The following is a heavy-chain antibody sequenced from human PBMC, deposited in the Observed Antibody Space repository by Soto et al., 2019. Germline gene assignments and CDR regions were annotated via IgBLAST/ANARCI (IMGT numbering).Heavy chain of an antibody. CDR3: ARRGAVGQRLLCFGEHLGPDYYYGMDV. V-gene: IGHV5-51*01. CDR1: GYSFTSYW. Sequence: PGESLKISCKGSGYSFTSYWIGWVRQMPGKGLEWMGIIYPGDSDTRYSPSFQGQVTISADKSISTAYLQWSSLKASDTAMYYCARRGAVGQRLLCFGEHLGPDYYYGMDVWGQGTTVTVSS. J-gene: IGHJ6*02. D-gene: IGHD3-10*01. CDR2: IYPGDSDT.